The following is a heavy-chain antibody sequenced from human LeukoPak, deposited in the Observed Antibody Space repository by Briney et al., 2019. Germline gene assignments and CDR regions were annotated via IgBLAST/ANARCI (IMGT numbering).Heavy chain of an antibody. V-gene: IGHV3-21*01. CDR2: ISSSNIYI. D-gene: IGHD3-10*01. Sequence: GGSLRLSCAASGVTFSSYSMNWVRQAPGKGLEWVSSISSSNIYIYYADSMKGRFTISRDNAKYSLYLQMNSMRADDTAMYYCAGLGEIPRVIIGIDPWGQGNLVTVSS. J-gene: IGHJ5*02. CDR1: GVTFSSYS. CDR3: AGLGEIPRVIIGIDP.